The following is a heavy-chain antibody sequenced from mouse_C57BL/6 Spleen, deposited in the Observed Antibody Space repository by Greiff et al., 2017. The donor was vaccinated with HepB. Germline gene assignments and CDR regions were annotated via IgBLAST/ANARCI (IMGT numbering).Heavy chain of an antibody. CDR3: ARSISYDYDVCYYAMDY. V-gene: IGHV1-66*01. Sequence: VQLQQSGPELVKPGASVKISCKASGYSFTSYYIHWVKQRPGQGLEWIGWIYPGSGNTKYNEKFKGKATLTADTSSSTAYMQLSSLTSEDSAVYYCARSISYDYDVCYYAMDYWGQGTSVTVSS. CDR1: GYSFTSYY. J-gene: IGHJ4*01. D-gene: IGHD2-4*01. CDR2: IYPGSGNT.